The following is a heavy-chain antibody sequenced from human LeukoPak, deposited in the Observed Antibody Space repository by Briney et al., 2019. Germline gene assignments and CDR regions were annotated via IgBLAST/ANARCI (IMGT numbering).Heavy chain of an antibody. CDR1: VGSISSYY. V-gene: IGHV4-59*07. Sequence: SDTLSLTCTVSVGSISSYYWIWTRQPPAKGLEWIGYIYYGGSTSYNSSLKSRVTISVDQAKIQFSLKLNSVTAAETAVYYCASWDYYDSSGYGAYLHHWGQGTLVTVSS. J-gene: IGHJ1*01. CDR3: ASWDYYDSSGYGAYLHH. CDR2: IYYGGST. D-gene: IGHD3-22*01.